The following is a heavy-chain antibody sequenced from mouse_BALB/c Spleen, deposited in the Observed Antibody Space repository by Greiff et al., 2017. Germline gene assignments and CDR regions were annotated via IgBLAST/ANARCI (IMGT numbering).Heavy chain of an antibody. J-gene: IGHJ2*01. V-gene: IGHV14-3*02. D-gene: IGHD1-1*01. Sequence: QLKESGAELVKPGASVKLSCTASGFNIKDTYMHWVKQRPEQGLEWIGRIDPANGNTKYDPKFQGKATITADTSSNTAYLQLSSLTSEDTAVYYCARSGTTVYFDYWGQGTTLTVSS. CDR2: IDPANGNT. CDR1: GFNIKDTY. CDR3: ARSGTTVYFDY.